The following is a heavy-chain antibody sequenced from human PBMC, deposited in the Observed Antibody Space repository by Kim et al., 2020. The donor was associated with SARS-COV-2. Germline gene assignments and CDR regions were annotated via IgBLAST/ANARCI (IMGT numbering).Heavy chain of an antibody. CDR2: IYYSGST. V-gene: IGHV4-59*08. D-gene: IGHD4-17*01. CDR1: DGSVSDYY. Sequence: SETLSLTCTVSDGSVSDYYWSWIRQPPGEGLEWIGYIYYSGSTNYNPSLKSRVTISVDTSSNQFSLKLSSLTAADTAVYYCARHQYGDYLHPFDYWGQGTLVTVSS. CDR3: ARHQYGDYLHPFDY. J-gene: IGHJ4*02.